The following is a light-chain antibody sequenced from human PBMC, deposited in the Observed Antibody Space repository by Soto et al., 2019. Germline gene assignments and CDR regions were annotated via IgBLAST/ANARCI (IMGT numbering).Light chain of an antibody. CDR2: XTN. Sequence: AVTSGHYPYWFQQKPGQAPXXXXXXTNNKHSWTPARFSGSLLGDKAALTLSGAQPEDEAEYYCSLSYGAFAMFXGGTKLTVL. J-gene: IGLJ3*02. CDR1: AVTSGHY. V-gene: IGLV7-46*01. CDR3: SLSYGAFAM.